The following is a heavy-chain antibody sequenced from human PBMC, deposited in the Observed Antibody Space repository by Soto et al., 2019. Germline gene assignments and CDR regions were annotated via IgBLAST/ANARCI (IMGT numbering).Heavy chain of an antibody. V-gene: IGHV3-30*04. CDR2: ISYDGRDK. J-gene: IGHJ4*02. CDR1: GFTFTKYA. CDR3: AREHDNFDD. D-gene: IGHD3-22*01. Sequence: QVQLVESGGGVVQPGRSLRLSCAASGFTFTKYAMHWVRQAPGKGLEWVAFISYDGRDKFYADPVKGRFTISRDNSRNTLYLHMSSLRAEDTAVYFCAREHDNFDDWGQGTLVTVSS.